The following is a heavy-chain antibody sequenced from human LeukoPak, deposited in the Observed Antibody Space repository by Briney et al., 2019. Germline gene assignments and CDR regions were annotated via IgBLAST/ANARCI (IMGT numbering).Heavy chain of an antibody. D-gene: IGHD6-19*01. J-gene: IGHJ4*02. CDR3: ARGGSATNYLDY. V-gene: IGHV1-18*01. Sequence: NLQGRVTMTTDTSTTTAYMELRSLRSDDTAVYYCARGGSATNYLDYWGQGTLVTVSS.